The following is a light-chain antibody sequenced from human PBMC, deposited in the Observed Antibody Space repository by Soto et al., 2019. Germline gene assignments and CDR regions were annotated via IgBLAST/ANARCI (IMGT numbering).Light chain of an antibody. V-gene: IGKV3-20*01. J-gene: IGKJ3*01. CDR2: GAS. CDR3: QQNGSSLFT. Sequence: EIVMTHSPATLSVSPCERATLSCSASQSVSSDLVWYQQKAGQAPRLLIYGASSRATGIPDRFSGSGSGTDSTLTISRLEPEDFAVYYCQQNGSSLFTFGPGTKVDIK. CDR1: QSVSSD.